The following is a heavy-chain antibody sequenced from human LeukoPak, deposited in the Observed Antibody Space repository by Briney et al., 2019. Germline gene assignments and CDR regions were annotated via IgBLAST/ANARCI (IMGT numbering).Heavy chain of an antibody. Sequence: SETLSLTCAVSGGSISSSNWWSWIRQPPGKGLEWIGYIYYSGSTNYNPSLKSRVTISVDTSKNQFSLKLSSVTAADTAVYYCASLGATDYWGQGTLVTVSS. V-gene: IGHV4-59*08. CDR1: GGSISSSNW. CDR2: IYYSGST. CDR3: ASLGATDY. J-gene: IGHJ4*02. D-gene: IGHD3-16*01.